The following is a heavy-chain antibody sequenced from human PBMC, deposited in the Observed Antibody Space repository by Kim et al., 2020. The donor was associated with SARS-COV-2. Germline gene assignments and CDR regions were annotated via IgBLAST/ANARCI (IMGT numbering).Heavy chain of an antibody. CDR3: TRGKGPLAPLTTGFEY. Sequence: GGSLRLSCAVSGFIFSDYYMDWVRQAPGKGLEWVGRTRNKFNSFTTEYAASVKGRFSISRDDLKSSMYLQMNSLKTEDTAVYYCTRGKGPLAPLTTGFEYWGQGTPVTVSS. D-gene: IGHD4-17*01. J-gene: IGHJ4*02. CDR2: TRNKFNSFTT. V-gene: IGHV3-72*01. CDR1: GFIFSDYY.